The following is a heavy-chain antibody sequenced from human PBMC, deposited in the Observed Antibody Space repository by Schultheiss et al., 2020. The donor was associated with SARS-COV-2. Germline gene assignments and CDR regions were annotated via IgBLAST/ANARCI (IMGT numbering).Heavy chain of an antibody. D-gene: IGHD1-26*01. J-gene: IGHJ4*02. CDR2: ISWNSGSI. CDR3: ARVTLPYFDY. V-gene: IGHV3-11*04. CDR1: GFTFSDYY. Sequence: GESLKISCAASGFTFSDYYMSWIRQAPGKGLEWVSGISWNSGSIGYADSVKGRFTISRDNAKNSLYLQMNSLRAEDTAVYYCARVTLPYFDYWGQGTLVTVSS.